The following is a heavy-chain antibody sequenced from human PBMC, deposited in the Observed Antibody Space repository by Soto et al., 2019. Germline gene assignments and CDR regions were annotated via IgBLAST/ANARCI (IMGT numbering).Heavy chain of an antibody. Sequence: SETLSLACTVSAASITSDSCSWVQQTPGKGRGWIGYISYSGGTNYNPSLTSRVTISTHTSNNQFALRLNAVSAEDTPVYYCARAISIYGVVTYCLDVWGQGTTVT. CDR1: AASITSDS. D-gene: IGHD3-3*01. V-gene: IGHV4-59*01. CDR3: ARAISIYGVVTYCLDV. J-gene: IGHJ6*02. CDR2: ISYSGGT.